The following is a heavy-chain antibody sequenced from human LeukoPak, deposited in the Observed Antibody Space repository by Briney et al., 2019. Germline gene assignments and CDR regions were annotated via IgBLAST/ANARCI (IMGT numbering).Heavy chain of an antibody. Sequence: PSETLSLTCTVSGGSISSSSYYWGWIRQPPGKGLEWIGSIYYSGSTYYNPSLKSRVTISVDTSKKQFSLKLRSVTAADTAVYYCARVGTEMAPHYFDYWGQGTLVTVSS. CDR2: IYYSGST. J-gene: IGHJ4*02. CDR3: ARVGTEMAPHYFDY. V-gene: IGHV4-39*07. D-gene: IGHD5-24*01. CDR1: GGSISSSSYY.